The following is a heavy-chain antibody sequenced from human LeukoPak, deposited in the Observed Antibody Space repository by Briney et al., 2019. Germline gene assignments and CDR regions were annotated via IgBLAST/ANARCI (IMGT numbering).Heavy chain of an antibody. V-gene: IGHV3-30*18. CDR2: ISYDGSNK. J-gene: IGHJ4*02. Sequence: GGSLRLSCAASGFTFSSYGMHWVRQAPGKGLEWVAVISYDGSNKYYADSVKGRFTISRDNSKNTLYLQMNSLRAEDTAVYYCAKDRGWLQPSPTYYFDYWGQGTLVTVSS. CDR1: GFTFSSYG. CDR3: AKDRGWLQPSPTYYFDY. D-gene: IGHD5-24*01.